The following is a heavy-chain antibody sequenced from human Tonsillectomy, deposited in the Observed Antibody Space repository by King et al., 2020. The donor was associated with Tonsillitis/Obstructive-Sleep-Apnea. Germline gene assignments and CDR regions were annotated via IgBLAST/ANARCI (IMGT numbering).Heavy chain of an antibody. CDR1: GGTFNSFS. D-gene: IGHD2-2*02. CDR3: ARWTAGIRTDNWFDP. CDR2: IIPIFGTA. J-gene: IGHJ5*02. Sequence: QLVQSGAEVKKPGSSVKVSCKASGGTFNSFSIIWVRQAPGQGLEWMGAIIPIFGTAHSAQKFQGRVTITADESTSTAFMELSSLRYEDTAVYYCARWTAGIRTDNWFDPWGQGPLVTVSS. V-gene: IGHV1-69*01.